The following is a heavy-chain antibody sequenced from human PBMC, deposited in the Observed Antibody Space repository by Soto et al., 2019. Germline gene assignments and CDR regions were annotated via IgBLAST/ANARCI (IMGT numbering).Heavy chain of an antibody. V-gene: IGHV3-7*03. CDR2: IKQDGSEK. Sequence: EVQLVESGGGLVQPEGSLRLSCAASGFTFSSYWMSWVRQAPGKGLEWVANIKQDGSEKFYVDSVKGRFTISKDNAKSSVYLQMNSLRAEDTAVYYCARGHTTSPNWFDPWGQGTLVTVSS. CDR3: ARGHTTSPNWFDP. J-gene: IGHJ5*02. D-gene: IGHD2-2*01. CDR1: GFTFSSYW.